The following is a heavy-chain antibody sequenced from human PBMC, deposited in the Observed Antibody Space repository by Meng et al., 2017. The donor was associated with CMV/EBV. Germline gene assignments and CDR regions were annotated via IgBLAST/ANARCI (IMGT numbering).Heavy chain of an antibody. CDR3: ATYIGNYINWYFDL. V-gene: IGHV1-2*02. Sequence: QVQRAQSGAKGKQPGASVKVSCKASGYTFTGYYMHWVRQAPGQGLEWMGWINPNSGGTNYAQKFQGRVTMTRDTSISTAYMELSRLRSDDTAVYYCATYIGNYINWYFDLWGRGTLVTVSS. CDR1: GYTFTGYY. J-gene: IGHJ2*01. D-gene: IGHD1-7*01. CDR2: INPNSGGT.